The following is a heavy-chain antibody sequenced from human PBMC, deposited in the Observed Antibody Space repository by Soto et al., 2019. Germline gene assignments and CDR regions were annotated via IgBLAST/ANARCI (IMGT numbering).Heavy chain of an antibody. J-gene: IGHJ4*02. CDR3: AKAKYSGYDSSLNFDY. V-gene: IGHV3-23*01. CDR1: GFTFSSYA. Sequence: EVQLLESGGGLVQPGGSLRLSCAASGFTFSSYAMSWVRQAPGKGLEWVSGISGSGGSTYYADSVKGRFTSSRDNSKNTLYLQMNSLRVEDTAVYYCAKAKYSGYDSSLNFDYWGQGTLATVSS. D-gene: IGHD5-12*01. CDR2: ISGSGGST.